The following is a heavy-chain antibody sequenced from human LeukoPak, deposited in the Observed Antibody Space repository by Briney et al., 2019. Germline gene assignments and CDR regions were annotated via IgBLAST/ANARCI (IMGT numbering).Heavy chain of an antibody. D-gene: IGHD2-2*01. CDR1: GFTFSNAW. CDR2: IKSKTDGGTT. V-gene: IGHV3-15*01. J-gene: IGHJ3*02. Sequence: GGSLRLSCAASGFTFSNAWMSWVRQAPGKGLEWVGRIKSKTDGGTTDYAAPAKGRFNISRDDSKNTLYLQMNSLKTGDTAVYYCTTFYQLPNFDIWGQGTMVTVSS. CDR3: TTFYQLPNFDI.